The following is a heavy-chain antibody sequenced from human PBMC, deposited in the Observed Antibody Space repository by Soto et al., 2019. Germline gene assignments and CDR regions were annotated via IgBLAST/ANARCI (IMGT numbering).Heavy chain of an antibody. CDR3: ATSIGALNEY. V-gene: IGHV3-23*01. Sequence: PGGSLRLSCLTPGFTFSSSAMTWVRQAPGKGLDWVSAITESGDGTFYADSVKGRFTISRDNSKNTLFLQMNSLTIEDTALYYCATSIGALNEYWGQGILVTVSS. D-gene: IGHD3-16*01. CDR1: GFTFSSSA. J-gene: IGHJ4*02. CDR2: ITESGDGT.